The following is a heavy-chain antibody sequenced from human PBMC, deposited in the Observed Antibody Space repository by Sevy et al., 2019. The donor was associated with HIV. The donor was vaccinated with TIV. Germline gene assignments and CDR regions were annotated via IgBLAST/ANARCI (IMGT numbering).Heavy chain of an antibody. J-gene: IGHJ5*02. CDR3: AKEVYGGIAAAGTGEFDP. V-gene: IGHV3-9*01. Sequence: GGSLRLSCAASGFTFDDYAMHWVRQAPGKGLEWVSGISWKSGSIGYADSVKGRFTISRDNAKNSLYLQMNSLRADDKALYYCAKEVYGGIAAAGTGEFDPWGQGTLVTVSS. CDR2: ISWKSGSI. D-gene: IGHD6-13*01. CDR1: GFTFDDYA.